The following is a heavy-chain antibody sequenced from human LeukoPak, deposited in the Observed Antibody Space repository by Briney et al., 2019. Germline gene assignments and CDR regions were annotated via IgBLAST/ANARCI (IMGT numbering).Heavy chain of an antibody. CDR1: GFTFSSYG. CDR2: ISYDGSNK. V-gene: IGHV3-30*03. Sequence: GGSLRLSCAVSGFTFSSYGMHWVRQAPGKGLEWVAVISYDGSNKYYADSVKGRFTISRDNSKNTLYLQMNSLRPEDTAVYYCAREYCSSTSCYFNYYYGMDVWGQGTTVTVSS. J-gene: IGHJ6*02. D-gene: IGHD2-2*01. CDR3: AREYCSSTSCYFNYYYGMDV.